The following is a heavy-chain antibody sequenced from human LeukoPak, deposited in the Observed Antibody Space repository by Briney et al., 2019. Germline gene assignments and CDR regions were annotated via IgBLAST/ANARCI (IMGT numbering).Heavy chain of an antibody. CDR3: ARGGMRRYSTSRNYYYYMDV. CDR1: GGSFSVYY. V-gene: IGHV4-34*01. Sequence: SETLSLTCAVYGGSFSVYYWNWIRQPPGRGLEWIGEIYHSGSTNCSPSLKSRVTISVDTSKNQFSLKLSSVTAADTAVYYCARGGMRRYSTSRNYYYYMDVWGTGTTVTISS. D-gene: IGHD1-26*01. CDR2: IYHSGST. J-gene: IGHJ6*03.